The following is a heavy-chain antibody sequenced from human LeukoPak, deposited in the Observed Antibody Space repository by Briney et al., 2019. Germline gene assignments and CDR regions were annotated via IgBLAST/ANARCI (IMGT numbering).Heavy chain of an antibody. CDR1: GFTFKNYA. J-gene: IGHJ4*02. V-gene: IGHV3-33*01. CDR3: ARDVLTLGDSSGLGY. CDR2: IDYDGSNK. D-gene: IGHD3-22*01. Sequence: GGSLRLSCAASGFTFKNYAMHWVRQAPGKGLGWVAIIDYDGSNKFYGYSARAPFTVSRDNSKNTMYMQMTSMRGEDTAVYYCARDVLTLGDSSGLGYWGQGTLVTVSS.